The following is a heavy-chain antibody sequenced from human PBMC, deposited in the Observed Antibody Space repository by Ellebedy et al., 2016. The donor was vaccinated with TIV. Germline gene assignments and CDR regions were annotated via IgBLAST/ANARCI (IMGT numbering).Heavy chain of an antibody. V-gene: IGHV4-61*02. J-gene: IGHJ4*02. CDR2: IYTSGST. CDR3: ARERIVGPTGGFDY. CDR1: GGSISSGDYY. Sequence: SETLSLTCTVSGGSISSGDYYWSWIRQPAGKGLEWIGRIYTSGSTNYNPSLKSRVTMSVDTSKNQFFLKLSSVTAADTAVYYCARERIVGPTGGFDYWGQGTLVTVSS. D-gene: IGHD1-26*01.